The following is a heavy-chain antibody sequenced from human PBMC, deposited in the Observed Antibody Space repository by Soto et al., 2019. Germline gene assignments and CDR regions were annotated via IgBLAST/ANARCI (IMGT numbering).Heavy chain of an antibody. D-gene: IGHD6-19*01. Sequence: ASETLSLTCTVSGGSISSSSYYWGWIRQPPGKGLEWIGSIYYSGSTYYNPSLKSRVTISVDTSKNQFSLKLSSVTAADTAVYYCARRDVGWYGIYYYYGMDVWGQGTTVTVSS. J-gene: IGHJ6*02. CDR1: GGSISSSSYY. CDR2: IYYSGST. CDR3: ARRDVGWYGIYYYYGMDV. V-gene: IGHV4-39*01.